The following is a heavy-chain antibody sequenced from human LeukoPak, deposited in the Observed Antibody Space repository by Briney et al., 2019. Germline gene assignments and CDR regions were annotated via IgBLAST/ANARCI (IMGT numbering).Heavy chain of an antibody. J-gene: IGHJ4*02. CDR2: IYPSDSDT. Sequence: GESLKISCKDSDYSFTSYWIGWVRQMPGKGLEWMGIIYPSDSDTRYSPSFQGQVTISVDKSISTAYLQWSSLKASDTAMYYCARTSSSWYNYWGQGTLVTVSS. CDR3: ARTSSSWYNY. CDR1: DYSFTSYW. D-gene: IGHD6-13*01. V-gene: IGHV5-51*01.